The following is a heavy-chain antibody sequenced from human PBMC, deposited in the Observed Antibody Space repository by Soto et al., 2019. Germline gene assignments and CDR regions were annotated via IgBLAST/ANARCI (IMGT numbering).Heavy chain of an antibody. CDR1: GFTFSSYS. D-gene: IGHD6-13*01. J-gene: IGHJ4*02. CDR2: ISSSSSYI. V-gene: IGHV3-21*01. Sequence: EVQLVESGGGLVKPGGSLRLSCAASGFTFSSYSMNWVRQAPGKGLEWVSSISSSSSYIYYADSVKGRFTISRDNAKNSLYLQMNSLRADDTAVYDCARDHGMAPYYFDVGVQVTLVTVSS. CDR3: ARDHGMAPYYFDV.